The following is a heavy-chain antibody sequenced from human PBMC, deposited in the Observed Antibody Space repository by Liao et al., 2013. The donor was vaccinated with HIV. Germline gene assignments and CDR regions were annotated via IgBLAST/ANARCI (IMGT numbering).Heavy chain of an antibody. V-gene: IGHV4-34*01. CDR2: INHSGST. J-gene: IGHJ4*02. CDR1: GGSFSGYY. Sequence: QVQLQQWGAGLLKPSETLSLTCAVYGGSFSGYYWNWIRQPPGKGLEWIGEINHSGSTNYNPSLKSRVTISVDTSKNQFSLKLSSVTAADTAVYYCARGGRRALPGGFPQRYWGQGTLVTVSS. CDR3: ARGGRRALPGGFPQRY. D-gene: IGHD2-8*02.